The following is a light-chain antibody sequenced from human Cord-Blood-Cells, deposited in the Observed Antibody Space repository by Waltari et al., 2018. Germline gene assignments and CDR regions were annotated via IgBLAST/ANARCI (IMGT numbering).Light chain of an antibody. CDR3: QQSYSTPLT. V-gene: IGKV1-39*01. J-gene: IGKJ4*01. Sequence: DIQMTQSSSSLSASVGDRVTLTCRASQSMSSYLNWYQQKPGKAPKLLIYAASSLQSGVPSRFSGSGSGTDFTLTISSLQPEDFATYYCQQSYSTPLTFGGGTKVEIK. CDR1: QSMSSY. CDR2: AAS.